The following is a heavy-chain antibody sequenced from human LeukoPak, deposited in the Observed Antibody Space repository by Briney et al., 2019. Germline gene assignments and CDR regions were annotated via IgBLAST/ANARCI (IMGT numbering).Heavy chain of an antibody. CDR1: GFTLSSYW. CDR3: AREIPGNYFDY. J-gene: IGHJ4*02. Sequence: GGSLRLSCAASGFTLSSYWMHWVRQAPGKGLVWVSRINSDGSSTSYADSVKGRFTISTDNAKNTLYHQMNSLRAEDTAVYYCAREIPGNYFDYWGQGTLVTVSS. V-gene: IGHV3-74*01. D-gene: IGHD1-26*01. CDR2: INSDGSST.